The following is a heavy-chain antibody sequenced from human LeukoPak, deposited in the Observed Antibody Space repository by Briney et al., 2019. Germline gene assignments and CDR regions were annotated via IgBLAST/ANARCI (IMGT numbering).Heavy chain of an antibody. CDR1: GFTVSSNY. V-gene: IGHV3-53*01. CDR2: IYSGGGT. Sequence: GGSLRLSCTASGFTVSSNYMSWVRQAPGKGLEWVSVIYSGGGTSYADSVKGRFTISRDTSKNTLYLQMNSLRAEDTAVYYCARGPNYYDSSGYYYLDYWGQGTLVTVSS. D-gene: IGHD3-22*01. CDR3: ARGPNYYDSSGYYYLDY. J-gene: IGHJ4*02.